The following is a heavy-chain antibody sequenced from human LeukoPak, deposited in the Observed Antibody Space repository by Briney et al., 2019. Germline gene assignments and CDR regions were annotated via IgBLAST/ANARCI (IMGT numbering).Heavy chain of an antibody. CDR1: GYTFTSYG. Sequence: GASVKVSCKASGYTFTSYGISWVRQAPGQGLEWMGWISAYNGNTNYAQKLQGRVTMTTDTSTSTAYMELSSLRSEDTAVYYCAIGQQLGFSDYWGQGTLVTVSS. CDR2: ISAYNGNT. J-gene: IGHJ4*02. D-gene: IGHD6-13*01. V-gene: IGHV1-18*01. CDR3: AIGQQLGFSDY.